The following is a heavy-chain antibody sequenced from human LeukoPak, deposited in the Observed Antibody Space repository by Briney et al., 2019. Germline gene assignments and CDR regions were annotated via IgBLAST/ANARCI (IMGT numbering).Heavy chain of an antibody. V-gene: IGHV4-59*08. CDR2: IYYSGST. D-gene: IGHD6-6*01. Sequence: SETLSLTCTVSGGSISSYYWSWIRQPPGKGLEWIGYIYYSGSTNYNPSLKSRVTISVDTSKNQFSLKLSSVTAADTAVYYCARAYSSSSYFDYWGQGTLVTVSS. CDR1: GGSISSYY. J-gene: IGHJ4*02. CDR3: ARAYSSSSYFDY.